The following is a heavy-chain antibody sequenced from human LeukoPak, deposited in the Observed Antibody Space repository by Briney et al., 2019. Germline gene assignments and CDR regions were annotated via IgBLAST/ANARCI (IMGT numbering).Heavy chain of an antibody. CDR2: ISSSSSTI. CDR3: ARRDDYVWGSYPNYFDY. CDR1: GFTFSSYS. Sequence: GRSLRLSCAASGFTFSSYSMNWVRQAPGKGLEWVSYISSSSSTIYYADSVKGRFTISRDNAKNSLYLQMNSLRAEDTAVYYCARRDDYVWGSYPNYFDYWGQGTLVTVSS. V-gene: IGHV3-48*01. D-gene: IGHD3-16*02. J-gene: IGHJ4*02.